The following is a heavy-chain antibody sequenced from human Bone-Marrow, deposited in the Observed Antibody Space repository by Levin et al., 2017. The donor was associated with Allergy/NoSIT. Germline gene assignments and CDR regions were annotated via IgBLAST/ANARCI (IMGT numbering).Heavy chain of an antibody. CDR1: GFTFSSYW. CDR2: INSDGSDT. Sequence: RPGGSLRLSCAASGFTFSSYWMHWVRQAPGKGLVWVSRINSDGSDTSYADSVKGRFTISRDTAKNTLYLQMNSLRAEDTAVYYCARGLQSVTNYKGYYYYYYMDVWGKGTTVTVSS. V-gene: IGHV3-74*01. J-gene: IGHJ6*03. D-gene: IGHD4-17*01. CDR3: ARGLQSVTNYKGYYYYYYMDV.